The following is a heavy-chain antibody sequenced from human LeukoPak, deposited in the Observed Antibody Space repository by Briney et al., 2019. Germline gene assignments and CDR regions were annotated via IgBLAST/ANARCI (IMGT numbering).Heavy chain of an antibody. V-gene: IGHV3-43D*03. CDR3: ARGPAASANYMDV. Sequence: GGSLRLSCAASGFTFDDYAMHWVRQAPGKGLEWASIISWDGGSTYYADSVKGRFTISRDNSKNSLYLQMNSLRAEDTALYYCARGPAASANYMDVWGKGTTVTVSS. CDR1: GFTFDDYA. J-gene: IGHJ6*03. D-gene: IGHD2-2*01. CDR2: ISWDGGST.